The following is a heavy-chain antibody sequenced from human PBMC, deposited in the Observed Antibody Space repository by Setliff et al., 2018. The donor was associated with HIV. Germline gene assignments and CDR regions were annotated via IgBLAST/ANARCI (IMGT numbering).Heavy chain of an antibody. D-gene: IGHD3-10*01. CDR3: ATDPVDGSSY. J-gene: IGHJ4*02. CDR2: INAAGGNT. CDR1: GFPFSISP. Sequence: GGSLRLSCAVSGFPFSISPMNWVRLPPGKGPVWLSRINAAGGNTNYVDSVKGRFTISRDNAGSTVYLQMSSLRAEDTAVYCCATDPVDGSSYWGQGTLVTVSS. V-gene: IGHV3-74*01.